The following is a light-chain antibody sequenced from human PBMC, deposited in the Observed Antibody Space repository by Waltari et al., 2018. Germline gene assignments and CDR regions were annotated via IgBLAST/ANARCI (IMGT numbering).Light chain of an antibody. CDR2: EVS. Sequence: QSALTQPPPASGSPGQSVTISCTGTSSDVGGSNYVPWYQQHPGKAPKLMIYEVSKRPSGVPDRFSGSKSGNTASLTVSGLQAEDEADYYCSSYAGSNNVVFGGGTKLTVL. CDR1: SSDVGGSNY. CDR3: SSYAGSNNVV. J-gene: IGLJ2*01. V-gene: IGLV2-8*01.